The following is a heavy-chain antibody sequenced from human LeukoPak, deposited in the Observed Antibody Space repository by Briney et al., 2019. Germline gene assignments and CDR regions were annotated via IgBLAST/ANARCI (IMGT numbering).Heavy chain of an antibody. CDR3: ARDREYCSGTSCTAKNWFDP. D-gene: IGHD2-2*01. V-gene: IGHV3-30*04. J-gene: IGHJ5*02. Sequence: GGSLRPSCAASGFTFNNYALHWVRQAPGKGLEWVAVISYDGSVKYYAESAKGRFTISRDNSKNNLYLQMNSLRAEDTAVYYCARDREYCSGTSCTAKNWFDPWGQGTLVTVSS. CDR1: GFTFNNYA. CDR2: ISYDGSVK.